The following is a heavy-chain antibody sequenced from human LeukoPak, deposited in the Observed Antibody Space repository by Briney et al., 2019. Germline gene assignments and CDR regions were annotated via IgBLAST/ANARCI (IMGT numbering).Heavy chain of an antibody. CDR3: ARGGYYDRSGNSYKFGFDM. D-gene: IGHD3-22*01. V-gene: IGHV4-59*11. Sequence: SETLSLTCTVSDGSISSHYWSWIRQPPGKGLEWIGYIYYSGCTSYNSSLKSRVTISVDTSKNQFSLKLSSVTAADTAVYYCARGGYYDRSGNSYKFGFDMWGQGTMVTVSS. CDR2: IYYSGCT. J-gene: IGHJ3*02. CDR1: DGSISSHY.